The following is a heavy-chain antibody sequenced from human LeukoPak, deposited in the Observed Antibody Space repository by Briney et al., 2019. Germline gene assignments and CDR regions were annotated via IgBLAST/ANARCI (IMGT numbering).Heavy chain of an antibody. CDR1: GGSISSSSYY. CDR3: ARARSAYDYTGITDAFDI. J-gene: IGHJ3*02. D-gene: IGHD5-12*01. Sequence: SETLSLTCTVSGGSISSSSYYWGWIRQPPGKGLEWIGSIYYSGSTYYNPSLKSRVTMSVDTSKNQFSLKLTSVTAADTAVYYCARARSAYDYTGITDAFDIWGQGTMVTVSS. V-gene: IGHV4-39*07. CDR2: IYYSGST.